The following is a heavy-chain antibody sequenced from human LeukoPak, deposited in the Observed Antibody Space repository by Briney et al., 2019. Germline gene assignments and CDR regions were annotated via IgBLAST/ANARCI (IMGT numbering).Heavy chain of an antibody. J-gene: IGHJ4*02. V-gene: IGHV1-2*02. CDR3: ARRSDTVMVVAEPFFDY. CDR1: GYTFTGYY. D-gene: IGHD2-15*01. CDR2: INPHSGGT. Sequence: GASVKVSCKAFGYTFTGYYMHWVRQAPGQGLEWMGWINPHSGGTNYAQKFQGRVTMTRETSISTAYMELSRLTSDDTAVYYCARRSDTVMVVAEPFFDYWGQGTLVTVSS.